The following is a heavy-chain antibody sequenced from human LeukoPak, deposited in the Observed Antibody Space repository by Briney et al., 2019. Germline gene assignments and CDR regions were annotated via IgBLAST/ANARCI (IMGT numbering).Heavy chain of an antibody. J-gene: IGHJ4*02. CDR3: AKASCSGGSCYFDY. D-gene: IGHD2-15*01. CDR1: GFTFDDYA. V-gene: IGHV3-9*01. CDR2: ISWNSGSI. Sequence: PGGSLRLSCAASGFTFDDYAMHWGRQAPGKGLEWVSGISWNSGSIGYADSVKGRFTISRDNAKNSLYLQMNSLRAEDTALYYCAKASCSGGSCYFDYWGQGTLVTVSS.